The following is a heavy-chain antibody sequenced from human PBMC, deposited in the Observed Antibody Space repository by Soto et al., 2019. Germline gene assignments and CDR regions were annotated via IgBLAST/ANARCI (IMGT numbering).Heavy chain of an antibody. CDR1: GFTFSSYG. D-gene: IGHD3-3*01. CDR2: IWYDGSNK. CDR3: ARDPNLLHYDFWSGFPSGGWFDP. V-gene: IGHV3-33*01. J-gene: IGHJ5*02. Sequence: QVQLVESGGGVVQPGRSLRLSCAASGFTFSSYGMHWVRQAPGKGLEWVAVIWYDGSNKYYADSVKGRFTISRDNSKNTLYLQMNSLRAEDTAVYYCARDPNLLHYDFWSGFPSGGWFDPWGQGTLVTVSS.